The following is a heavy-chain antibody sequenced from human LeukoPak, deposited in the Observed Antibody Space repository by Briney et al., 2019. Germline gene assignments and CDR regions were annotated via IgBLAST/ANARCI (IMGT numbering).Heavy chain of an antibody. CDR3: AREGGYGGPYYYYYMDV. CDR2: IYTSGST. J-gene: IGHJ6*03. D-gene: IGHD1-26*01. Sequence: SETLSLTCTVSGGSISSGSYYWSWIRQPAGKGLEWIGRIYTSGSTNYNPSLKSRVTISVDTSKNQFSLKLSSVTAADTAVYYCAREGGYGGPYYYYYMDVWGKGTTVTVSS. CDR1: GGSISSGSYY. V-gene: IGHV4-61*02.